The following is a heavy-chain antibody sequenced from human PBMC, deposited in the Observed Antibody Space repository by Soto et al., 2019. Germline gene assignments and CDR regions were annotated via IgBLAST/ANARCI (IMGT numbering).Heavy chain of an antibody. CDR2: ISGSGSST. CDR3: ARVGRGLFDC. V-gene: IGHV3-23*01. CDR1: GFTFSSYA. Sequence: VQLLGSGGGLVQPGESLRLSCAASGFTFSSYAMSWVRQAPGKGLEWVSSISGSGSSTYYADSVKGRFSISRDNSKNTLYLQINSLRAEDTAVYYCARVGRGLFDCWGQGTLVSVSS. D-gene: IGHD3-10*01. J-gene: IGHJ4*02.